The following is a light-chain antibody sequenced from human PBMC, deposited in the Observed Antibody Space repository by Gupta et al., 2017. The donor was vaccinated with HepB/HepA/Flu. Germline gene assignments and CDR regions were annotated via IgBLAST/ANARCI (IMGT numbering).Light chain of an antibody. J-gene: IGKJ4*01. CDR1: QSVSSN. CDR3: QQYNNWPPIT. CDR2: GAS. Sequence: EIVMTQSPAPLSVSQGERATLSCMASQSVSSNLAWDKQKPGQAPRRLIYGASTRDTGIPARFSGSGYGTEFTLTISSRQSEDFAVYYCQQYNNWPPITFGGGTKVEIK. V-gene: IGKV3-15*01.